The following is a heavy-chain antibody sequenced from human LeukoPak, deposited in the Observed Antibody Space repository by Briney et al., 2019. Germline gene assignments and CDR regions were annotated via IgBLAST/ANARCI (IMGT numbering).Heavy chain of an antibody. CDR3: ARHFCGGGSCNFDY. CDR1: DGSIGGYY. J-gene: IGHJ4*02. Sequence: SETLSLTCTVSDGSIGGYYWSWIRQPPGKGLEWIGYIRYSGSTNYNPSLKSRVTISLDTSKNQFSLKLSSVTAADTAVYYCARHFCGGGSCNFDYGGQGPLVTVSS. D-gene: IGHD2-15*01. V-gene: IGHV4-59*08. CDR2: IRYSGST.